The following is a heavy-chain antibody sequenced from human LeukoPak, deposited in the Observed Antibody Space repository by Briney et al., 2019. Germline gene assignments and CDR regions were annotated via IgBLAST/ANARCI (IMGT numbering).Heavy chain of an antibody. D-gene: IGHD4-23*01. CDR3: AKGYGGFYYYYMDV. V-gene: IGHV3-9*03. J-gene: IGHJ6*03. Sequence: SGGSLRLSCAASGSTFDDYAMHWVRQAPGKGLEWVSGISWNSGSIGYADSVKGRFTISRDNAKNSLYLQMNSLRAEDMALYYCAKGYGGFYYYYMDVWGKGTTVTVSS. CDR2: ISWNSGSI. CDR1: GSTFDDYA.